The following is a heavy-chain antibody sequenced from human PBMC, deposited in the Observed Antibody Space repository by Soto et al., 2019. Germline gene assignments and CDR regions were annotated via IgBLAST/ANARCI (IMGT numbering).Heavy chain of an antibody. J-gene: IGHJ4*02. Sequence: ASVKVSCKASGYTFTSYFMHWVRQAPGQGLEWMGIINPSGGSTSYAQKFQGRVTMTGDTSATTAYMELSSLRSEDTAVYYCARESLWFGELLSYFDYWGQGTLVTVSS. CDR3: ARESLWFGELLSYFDY. D-gene: IGHD3-10*01. CDR2: INPSGGST. CDR1: GYTFTSYF. V-gene: IGHV1-46*01.